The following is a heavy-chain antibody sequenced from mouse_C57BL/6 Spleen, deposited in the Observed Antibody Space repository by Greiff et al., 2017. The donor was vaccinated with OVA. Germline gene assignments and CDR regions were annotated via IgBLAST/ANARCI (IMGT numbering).Heavy chain of an antibody. V-gene: IGHV1-50*01. CDR2: IDPSDSYT. J-gene: IGHJ2*01. Sequence: QVQLQQPGAELVKPGASVKLSCKASGYTFTSYWMPWVNQRPGQGLEWIGEIDPSDSYTNYNQKFKGKATLTVDTSSSTAYMQLSSLTSEDSAVYYCARTGGDYWGQGTTLTVSS. CDR1: GYTFTSYW. CDR3: ARTGGDY.